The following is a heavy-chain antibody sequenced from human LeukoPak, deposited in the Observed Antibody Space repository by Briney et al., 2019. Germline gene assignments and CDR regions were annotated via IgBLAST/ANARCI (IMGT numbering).Heavy chain of an antibody. CDR2: ISGSGGST. D-gene: IGHD3-3*01. CDR1: GFTFSSYS. V-gene: IGHV3-23*01. J-gene: IGHJ4*02. CDR3: AKRENFWSGSLDY. Sequence: PGGSLRLSCAASGFTFSSYSMNWVRQAPGKGLEWVSAISGSGGSTYYADSVKGRFTISRDNSKNTLYLQMNSLRAEDTAVYYCAKRENFWSGSLDYWGQGTLVTVSS.